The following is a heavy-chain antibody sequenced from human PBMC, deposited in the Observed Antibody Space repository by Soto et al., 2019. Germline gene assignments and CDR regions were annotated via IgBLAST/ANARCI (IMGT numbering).Heavy chain of an antibody. CDR2: ISAYMGST. CDR3: ARGSGWFPHRIYYGLDV. V-gene: IGHV1-18*04. D-gene: IGHD6-19*01. J-gene: IGHJ6*02. CDR1: NFTFTSYG. Sequence: ASVKVSCKASNFTFTSYGITWVRQAPGQGLEWMGWISAYMGSTNYARNLQGRVTLTTDTSTSTAHMELRSLRSDDTAVYYCARGSGWFPHRIYYGLDVWGQGTTVTVSS.